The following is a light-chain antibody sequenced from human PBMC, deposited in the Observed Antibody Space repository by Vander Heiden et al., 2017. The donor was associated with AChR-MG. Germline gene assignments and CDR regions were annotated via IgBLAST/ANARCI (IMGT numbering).Light chain of an antibody. Sequence: EIVLTQSPATLSLSPGERATLSCRASQSVSSYLAWYQQKPGQAPRLLIYDASSGSGTDFTLTISSLEPEDFAVYYCQQRSNWPPETFGKGTKLEIK. CDR2: DAS. J-gene: IGKJ2*01. CDR3: QQRSNWPPET. V-gene: IGKV3-11*01. CDR1: QSVSSY.